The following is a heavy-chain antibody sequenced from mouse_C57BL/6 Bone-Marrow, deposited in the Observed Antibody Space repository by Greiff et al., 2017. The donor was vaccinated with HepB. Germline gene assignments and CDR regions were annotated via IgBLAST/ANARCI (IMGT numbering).Heavy chain of an antibody. CDR2: IFPGSGST. Sequence: QVHVKQSGPELVKPGASVKISCKASGYTFTDYYINWVKQRPGQGLEWIGWIFPGSGSTYYNEKFKGKATLTVDKSSSTAYMLRSSLTSEDSAVYFCARSGLYEYARLYYLDYWGQGTTLTVSS. V-gene: IGHV1-75*01. CDR3: ARSGLYEYARLYYLDY. CDR1: GYTFTDYY. J-gene: IGHJ2*01. D-gene: IGHD2-4*01.